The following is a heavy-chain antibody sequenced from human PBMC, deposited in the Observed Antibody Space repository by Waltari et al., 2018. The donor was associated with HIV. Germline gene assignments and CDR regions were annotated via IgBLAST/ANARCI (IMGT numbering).Heavy chain of an antibody. Sequence: EVQLVESGGGLIQPGGSLRLSCAASGFTVSSNYMSWVHQAPGKGLEWVSVIYSGGSTYYADSVKGRFTISRDNSKNTLYLQMNSLRAEDTAVYYCARYYDFWSGHSDYYYGMDVWGQGTTVTVSS. D-gene: IGHD3-3*01. CDR2: IYSGGST. CDR3: ARYYDFWSGHSDYYYGMDV. V-gene: IGHV3-53*01. J-gene: IGHJ6*02. CDR1: GFTVSSNY.